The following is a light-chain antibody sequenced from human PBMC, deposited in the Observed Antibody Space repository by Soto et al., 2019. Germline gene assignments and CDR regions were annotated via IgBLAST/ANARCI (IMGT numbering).Light chain of an antibody. CDR2: EVS. CDR1: SPDFGV. Sequence: QSALTQPASVSGSPGQSITISCSGISPDFGVSWYQHFPGKPPKLLIFEVSNRPSGVSTRFSGSTSGNMAFLTISGLQSEDEGLYHCSSYSSTTTLFGGGTKVTVL. CDR3: SSYSSTTTL. J-gene: IGLJ2*01. V-gene: IGLV2-14*01.